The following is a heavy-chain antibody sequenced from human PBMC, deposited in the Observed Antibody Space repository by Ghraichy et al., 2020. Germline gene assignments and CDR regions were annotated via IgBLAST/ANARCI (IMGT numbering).Heavy chain of an antibody. J-gene: IGHJ4*02. Sequence: GGSLRLSCAASGFSFSDYYMSWIRQAPGKGLEWVSYITSRDNTIYYADSVKGRFTISRDNAKKSLYLQMNSLRGEDTAVYYCARLFRDYGGPVNYWGQGTLVTVSS. CDR2: ITSRDNTI. V-gene: IGHV3-11*01. CDR3: ARLFRDYGGPVNY. D-gene: IGHD4-17*01. CDR1: GFSFSDYY.